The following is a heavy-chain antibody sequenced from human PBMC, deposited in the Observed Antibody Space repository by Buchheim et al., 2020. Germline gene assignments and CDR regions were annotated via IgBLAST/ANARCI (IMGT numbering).Heavy chain of an antibody. CDR1: GFTFSSYG. D-gene: IGHD1-1*01. CDR3: AKSQVFAGKGGGMDV. V-gene: IGHV3-30*18. Sequence: QVQLVESGGGVVQPGRSLRLSCAASGFTFSSYGMHWVRQAPGKGLEWVAVISYDGSNKYYADSVKGRFTISRDNSKTTLYLQMNSLRAEDTAVYYCAKSQVFAGKGGGMDVWGQGTT. J-gene: IGHJ6*02. CDR2: ISYDGSNK.